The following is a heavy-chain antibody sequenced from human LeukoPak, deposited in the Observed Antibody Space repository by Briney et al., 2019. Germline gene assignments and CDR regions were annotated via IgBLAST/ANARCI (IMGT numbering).Heavy chain of an antibody. CDR1: GFSVSSNY. J-gene: IGHJ4*02. CDR3: AREHSGFPN. D-gene: IGHD5-12*01. Sequence: GGSLRLSCAASGFSVSSNYMNWVRRAPGMGLEWVSVIYSDSSTYYADSVRGRFTISRHNSKNTLYLQMNSLRAEDTAVYYCAREHSGFPNWGQGTLVTVSS. CDR2: IYSDSST. V-gene: IGHV3-53*04.